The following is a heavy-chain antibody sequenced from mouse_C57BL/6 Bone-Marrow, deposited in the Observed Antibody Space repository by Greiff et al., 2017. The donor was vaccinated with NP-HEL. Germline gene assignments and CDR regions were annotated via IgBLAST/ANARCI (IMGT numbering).Heavy chain of an antibody. J-gene: IGHJ4*01. V-gene: IGHV5-4*01. CDR1: GFTFSSYA. CDR2: ISDGGSYT. D-gene: IGHD1-1*01. Sequence: EVQVVESGGGLVKPGGSLKLSCAASGFTFSSYAMSWVRQTPEKRLEWVATISDGGSYTYYPDNVKGRFTISRDNAKNNLYLQMSHLKSEDTAMYYCARDRIDGSSFYAMDYWGQGTSVTVSS. CDR3: ARDRIDGSSFYAMDY.